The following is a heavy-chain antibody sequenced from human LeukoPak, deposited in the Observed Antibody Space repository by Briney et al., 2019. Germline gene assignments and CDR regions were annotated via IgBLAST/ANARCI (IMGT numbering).Heavy chain of an antibody. CDR2: IYYSGST. CDR3: AKLTTNGGTYFHY. D-gene: IGHD1-14*01. V-gene: IGHV4-59*12. J-gene: IGHJ4*02. CDR1: GGSISSYY. Sequence: SETLSLTCTVSGGSISSYYWSWIRQPPGKGLEWIGYIYYSGSTNYNPSLKSRVTISADTSKNQFSLKLTSVTAADTAVYYCAKLTTNGGTYFHYWGQGTLVAVTS.